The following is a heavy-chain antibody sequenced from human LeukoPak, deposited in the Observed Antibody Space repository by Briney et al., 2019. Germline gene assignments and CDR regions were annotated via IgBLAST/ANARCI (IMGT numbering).Heavy chain of an antibody. CDR2: ISSSGSTI. CDR3: ARVEYYYDSSGYYPYYFDY. CDR1: GFTFSSYE. Sequence: PGGSLRLSCAASGFTFSSYEMNWVRQAPGKGLEWVSYISSSGSTIYYADSVKGRLTISRDNAKNSLYLQMNSLRAEDTAVYYCARVEYYYDSSGYYPYYFDYWGQGTLVTVSS. D-gene: IGHD3-22*01. J-gene: IGHJ4*02. V-gene: IGHV3-48*03.